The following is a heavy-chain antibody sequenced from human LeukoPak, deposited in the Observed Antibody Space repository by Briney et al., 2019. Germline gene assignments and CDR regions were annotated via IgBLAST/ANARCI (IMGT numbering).Heavy chain of an antibody. CDR1: GGSFSGYY. D-gene: IGHD2-15*01. Sequence: SETLSLTCAVCGGSFSGYYWSWIRQPPGKGLEWIGEINHSGSTYYNPSLKSRVTISVDRSKNQFSLKLSSVTAADTAVYYCARDQYCSGGSCTDGGNWFDPWGQGTLVTVSS. V-gene: IGHV4-34*01. J-gene: IGHJ5*02. CDR2: INHSGST. CDR3: ARDQYCSGGSCTDGGNWFDP.